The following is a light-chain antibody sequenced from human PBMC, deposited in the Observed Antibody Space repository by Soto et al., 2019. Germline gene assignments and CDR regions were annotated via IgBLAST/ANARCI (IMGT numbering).Light chain of an antibody. CDR2: EVT. Sequence: QSALTQPASVSGSPGQSITISCTGTSSDIGRYNFVSWYQQHPGKAPKLLVYEVTNRPSGVSNRFSGSKSGNTASLTIFGLQTEDEADYYCSSYTSVPTFVAFGTGTKLTVL. V-gene: IGLV2-14*01. CDR3: SSYTSVPTFVA. CDR1: SSDIGRYNF. J-gene: IGLJ1*01.